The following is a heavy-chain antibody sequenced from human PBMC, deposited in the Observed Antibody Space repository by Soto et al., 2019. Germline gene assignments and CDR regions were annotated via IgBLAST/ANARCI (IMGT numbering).Heavy chain of an antibody. CDR2: IIPIVDIP. D-gene: IGHD2-15*01. J-gene: IGHJ6*02. CDR1: GGTFSRYT. Sequence: QVQLVQSGAEVKKPGSSVKVSCKASGGTFSRYTFTWVRQAPGQGLEWMGRIIPIVDIPNYAQNFQGRVNLTADKSTSTAYMDLSSLTSDDTAVYYCARHFTGVLVLGTSPPGGDNYGWDVWGQGTTVSVS. CDR3: ARHFTGVLVLGTSPPGGDNYGWDV. V-gene: IGHV1-69*02.